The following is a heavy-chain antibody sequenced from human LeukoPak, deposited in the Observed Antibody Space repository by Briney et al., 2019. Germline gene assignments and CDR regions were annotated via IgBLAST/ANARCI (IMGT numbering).Heavy chain of an antibody. Sequence: SETLSLTCTVSGGSISSYYWSWIRQPPGKGLEWIGYIYYSGSTNYNPPLKSRVTISVDTSKNQFSLKLSSVTAADTAVYYCARVPKGYCSSTSCFGVGGYYYYMDVWGKGTTVTVSS. V-gene: IGHV4-59*01. D-gene: IGHD2-2*01. CDR1: GGSISSYY. CDR2: IYYSGST. CDR3: ARVPKGYCSSTSCFGVGGYYYYMDV. J-gene: IGHJ6*03.